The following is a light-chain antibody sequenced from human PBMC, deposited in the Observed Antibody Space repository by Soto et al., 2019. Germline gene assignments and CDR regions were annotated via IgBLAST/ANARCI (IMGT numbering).Light chain of an antibody. CDR1: LRLSSSY. CDR3: QQYDNLPLT. J-gene: IGKJ4*01. CDR2: GAS. Sequence: VLTHSPGTLSLSPCERATLSSSATLRLSSSYFAWYQQKPGQAPRLLIYGASNLETGVPSRFSGSGSGTDFTFTISSLQPEDIATYYCQQYDNLPLTFGGGTKV. V-gene: IGKV3-20*01.